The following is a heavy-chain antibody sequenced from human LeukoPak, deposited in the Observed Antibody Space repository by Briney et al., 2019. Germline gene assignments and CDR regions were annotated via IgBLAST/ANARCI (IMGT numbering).Heavy chain of an antibody. D-gene: IGHD3-22*01. CDR3: ARDRGGDSTAYSDY. Sequence: GGSLRLSCAASGFTFKSYAMSWVRQAPGKGLEWVSVIYSGGSTYYADSEKGRFTISRDNSKNTLYLQMNSLRAEDTAVYYCARDRGGDSTAYSDYWGQGTLVTVSS. CDR2: IYSGGST. CDR1: GFTFKSYA. J-gene: IGHJ4*02. V-gene: IGHV3-53*01.